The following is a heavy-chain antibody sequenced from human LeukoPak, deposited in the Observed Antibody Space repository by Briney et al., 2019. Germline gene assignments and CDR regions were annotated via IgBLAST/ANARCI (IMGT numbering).Heavy chain of an antibody. V-gene: IGHV3-23*01. CDR1: GFTFSNYA. CDR2: ISGSSDNT. CDR3: AKDRDYSNFVHYFFDY. D-gene: IGHD4-11*01. J-gene: IGHJ4*02. Sequence: GGSLRLSCEASGFTFSNYAMSWVRQAPGKGLEWVSSISGSSDNTNYADSVKGRFTISRDNSKNTLNLQMNSLRAEDTAVYYCAKDRDYSNFVHYFFDYWGQGTLVTVSS.